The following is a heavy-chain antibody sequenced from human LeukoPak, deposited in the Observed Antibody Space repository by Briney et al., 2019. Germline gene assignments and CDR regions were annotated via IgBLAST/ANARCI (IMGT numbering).Heavy chain of an antibody. CDR3: AKGGGLWFGESPYGMDV. V-gene: IGHV3-30*18. D-gene: IGHD3-10*01. Sequence: GGSLRLSCAASGFTFSSYGMHWVRQAPGKGLELVAVISYDGSNKYYADSAKGRFTISRDNSKNTLYLKMNSLRAEDTAVYYCAKGGGLWFGESPYGMDVWGQGTTVTVSS. J-gene: IGHJ6*02. CDR2: ISYDGSNK. CDR1: GFTFSSYG.